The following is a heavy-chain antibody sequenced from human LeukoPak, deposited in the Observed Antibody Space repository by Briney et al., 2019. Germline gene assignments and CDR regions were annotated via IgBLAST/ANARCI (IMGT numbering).Heavy chain of an antibody. Sequence: HPGGSLRLSCAASGFTFSTYGMHWVRQAPGKGLEWVALISHGGSNEYYADSVKGRFTISRDNSKNTLYLQMNSLRAEDTAVYFCAKDLEPYSSSWPADCWGQGTLVTVSS. V-gene: IGHV3-30*18. J-gene: IGHJ4*02. CDR2: ISHGGSNE. CDR1: GFTFSTYG. CDR3: AKDLEPYSSSWPADC. D-gene: IGHD6-13*01.